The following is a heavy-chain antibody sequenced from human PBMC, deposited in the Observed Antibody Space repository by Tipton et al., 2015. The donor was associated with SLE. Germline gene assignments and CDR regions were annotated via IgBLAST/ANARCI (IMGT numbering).Heavy chain of an antibody. Sequence: LSLTCTVSGASINSYYWSWIRQPPGKGLEWIGYIYYSGSTNYNPSLKSRVTISVDTSKNQFSLKLSSVTAADTAVYYCARGYCSTGSCQRGYYSDYWGQGTLVTVSS. D-gene: IGHD2-15*01. V-gene: IGHV4-59*08. CDR3: ARGYCSTGSCQRGYYSDY. CDR2: IYYSGST. J-gene: IGHJ4*02. CDR1: GASINSYY.